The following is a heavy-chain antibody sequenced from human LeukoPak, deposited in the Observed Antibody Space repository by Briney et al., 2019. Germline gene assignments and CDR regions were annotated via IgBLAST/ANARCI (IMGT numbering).Heavy chain of an antibody. J-gene: IGHJ4*02. V-gene: IGHV3-53*01. CDR2: IYSGGSP. CDR3: ARSSAYYFYFDY. CDR1: GFTVSSNY. Sequence: GGSLRLSCAASGFTVSSNYMSWVRQAPGKGLEWVSVIYSGGSPDYADSAKGRFTISRDNSKNTLYLQMSSLRAEDTAVYYCARSSAYYFYFDYWGQGTLVTVSS. D-gene: IGHD3-22*01.